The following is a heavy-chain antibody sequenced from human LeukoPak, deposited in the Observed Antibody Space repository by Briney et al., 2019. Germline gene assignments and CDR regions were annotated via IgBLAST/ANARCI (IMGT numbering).Heavy chain of an antibody. CDR1: GFTFSDYG. Sequence: GGSLRLSCAAAGFTFSDYGMNWVRQAPGKGLEWVSGISGSGISTYYADSVKGRFTISRDNAKNSLSLQMNSLRAEDTAVYYCARFSGYDDYWGQGTLVTVSS. D-gene: IGHD5-12*01. J-gene: IGHJ4*02. CDR3: ARFSGYDDY. V-gene: IGHV3-23*01. CDR2: ISGSGIST.